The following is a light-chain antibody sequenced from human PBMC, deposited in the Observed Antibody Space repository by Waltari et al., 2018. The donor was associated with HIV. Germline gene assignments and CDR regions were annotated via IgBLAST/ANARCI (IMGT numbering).Light chain of an antibody. J-gene: IGLJ3*02. Sequence: QSVLTQPPSTSGTPGQRVTISCSGSSSNIGSNTINWYQHLPGTAPKLLIYGNKQRPSGVPDRFSGSKYGTAASLAISGLQSEDEADYYCAAWDDSLNGLWVFGGGTKLTVL. CDR3: AAWDDSLNGLWV. CDR2: GNK. V-gene: IGLV1-44*01. CDR1: SSNIGSNT.